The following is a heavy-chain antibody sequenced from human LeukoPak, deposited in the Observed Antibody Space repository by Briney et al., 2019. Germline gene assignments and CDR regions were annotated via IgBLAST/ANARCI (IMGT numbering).Heavy chain of an antibody. CDR1: GGSISSSDYS. CDR2: MSYSGST. Sequence: TPSETLSLTCTVSGGSISSSDYSWGWIRQPPGKGLDWIGSMSYSGSTYYNPSLKSRVTTSVDTSKNQFSLKLSSVTAADTAVYYCARLGKEATYRAYHFDYWGQGTLVTVSS. V-gene: IGHV4-39*01. D-gene: IGHD7-27*01. J-gene: IGHJ4*02. CDR3: ARLGKEATYRAYHFDY.